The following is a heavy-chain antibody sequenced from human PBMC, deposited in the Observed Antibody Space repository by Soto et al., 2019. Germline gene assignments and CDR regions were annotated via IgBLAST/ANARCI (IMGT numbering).Heavy chain of an antibody. Sequence: EVQLVESGGGLVQPGGSLRLSCAASGFTFSRYWMHWVRQTPGKGLVWVSRIDNTGSITTYADSVKGRFTISRDNAKNTLYLQMNSLRAADTAVYDCARDQTVAGPTNFDYCGQGTLVTVSS. CDR1: GFTFSRYW. D-gene: IGHD6-19*01. V-gene: IGHV3-74*01. J-gene: IGHJ4*02. CDR2: IDNTGSIT. CDR3: ARDQTVAGPTNFDY.